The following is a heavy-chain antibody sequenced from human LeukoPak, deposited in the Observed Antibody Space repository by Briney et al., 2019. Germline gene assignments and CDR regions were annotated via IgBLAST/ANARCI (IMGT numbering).Heavy chain of an antibody. CDR1: GFTFSSYV. CDR2: IWYDGSNK. J-gene: IGHJ3*02. CDR3: ARVGLLVAFDI. V-gene: IGHV3-33*01. D-gene: IGHD2-8*02. Sequence: GGSLRLSCAASGFTFSSYVMHWVRQAPGKGLEWVAVIWYDGSNKYYADSVKGRFTISRDNSKNTLYLQMNSLRAEDTAVYYCARVGLLVAFDIWGQWTMVTVSS.